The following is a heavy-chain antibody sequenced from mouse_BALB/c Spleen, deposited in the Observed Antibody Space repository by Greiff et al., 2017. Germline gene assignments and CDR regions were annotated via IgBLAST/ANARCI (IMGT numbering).Heavy chain of an antibody. CDR3: ARDYYVSRSFDY. V-gene: IGHV5-6-3*01. J-gene: IGHJ2*01. D-gene: IGHD1-1*01. Sequence: DSVKGRFTISRDNAKNTLYLQMSSLKSEDTAMYYCARDYYVSRSFDYWGQGTTLTVSS.